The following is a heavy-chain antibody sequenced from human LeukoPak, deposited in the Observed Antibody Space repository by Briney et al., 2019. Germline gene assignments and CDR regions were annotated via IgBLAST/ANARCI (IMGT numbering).Heavy chain of an antibody. CDR2: IIPIFGTA. CDR1: GGTFSSYA. Sequence: SVKVSCKASGGTFSSYAISWVRQPPGQGLEWMGGIIPIFGTANYAQKFQGRVTITADKSTSTAYMELSSLRTEDTAVYYCSSQTVVVPAAIKVAYYYYGMDVWGKGTTVTVSS. CDR3: SSQTVVVPAAIKVAYYYYGMDV. J-gene: IGHJ6*04. D-gene: IGHD2-2*02. V-gene: IGHV1-69*06.